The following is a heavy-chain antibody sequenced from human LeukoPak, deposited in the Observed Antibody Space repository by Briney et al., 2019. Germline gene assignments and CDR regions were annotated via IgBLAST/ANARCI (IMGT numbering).Heavy chain of an antibody. CDR2: INAGNGNT. J-gene: IGHJ5*02. D-gene: IGHD6-19*01. V-gene: IGHV1-3*01. CDR1: GYTFTSYA. CDR3: ARSPGSSGWYWFDP. Sequence: GASVKVSCKASGYTFTSYAMHWVRQAPGQRLEWMGWINAGNGNTKYSQKFQGRVTITRDTSASTAYMELCSLRSEDTAVYYCARSPGSSGWYWFDPWAREPWSPSPQ.